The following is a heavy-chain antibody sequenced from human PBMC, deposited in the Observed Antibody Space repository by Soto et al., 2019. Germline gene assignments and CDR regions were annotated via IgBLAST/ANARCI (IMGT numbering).Heavy chain of an antibody. CDR2: ISDSGSTI. V-gene: IGHV3-48*03. Sequence: EVQLVESGGGLVQPGGSLRLSCAASGFTFSSYEMNWVRQAPGKGLEWVSYISDSGSTIYYADSVKGRFTISRDNAKNSLYLQMNSLRAEDTAVYYCARGGWGYGDYYYGMDVWGQGTTVTVSS. CDR3: ARGGWGYGDYYYGMDV. D-gene: IGHD4-17*01. J-gene: IGHJ6*02. CDR1: GFTFSSYE.